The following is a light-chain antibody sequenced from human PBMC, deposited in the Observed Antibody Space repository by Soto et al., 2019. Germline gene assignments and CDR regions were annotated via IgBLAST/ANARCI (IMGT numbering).Light chain of an antibody. V-gene: IGLV2-8*01. Sequence: QSVLTQPPSASGSPGQSVTISCTGTSSDIGDYKYVSWYQQHPGKAPKFLIYAVTQRPSGVPDRFSGSKSGNTVSLTVSGLEAEDEAEYYCSSDAGSNKLGVFGTGTKLTVL. CDR3: SSDAGSNKLGV. CDR1: SSDIGDYKY. J-gene: IGLJ1*01. CDR2: AVT.